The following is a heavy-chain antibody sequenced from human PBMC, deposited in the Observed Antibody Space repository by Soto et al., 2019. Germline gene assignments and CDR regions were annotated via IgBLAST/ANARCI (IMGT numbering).Heavy chain of an antibody. CDR1: GGSVGNNFNY. V-gene: IGHV4-39*01. CDR3: ARTWVQLWSYYFDS. CDR2: VFFSGST. J-gene: IGHJ4*02. Sequence: SETLSLTCTVSGGSVGNNFNYWAWVRQSPEKGLEWIGSVFFSGSTYYNPSLKSRVTISIDTSKNQFSLRLKSVTAADTAVYYCARTWVQLWSYYFDSWGQGTLVTVS. D-gene: IGHD1-1*01.